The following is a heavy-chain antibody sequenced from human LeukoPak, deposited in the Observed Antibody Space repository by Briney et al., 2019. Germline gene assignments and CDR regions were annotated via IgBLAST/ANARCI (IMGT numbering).Heavy chain of an antibody. D-gene: IGHD3-9*01. CDR2: IYSGGST. CDR1: GFTVSSNY. V-gene: IGHV3-53*01. Sequence: PGGPLRLSCAASGFTVSSNYMSWVRQAPGKGLEWVSVIYSGGSTYYADSVKGRFTISRDNSKNTLYLQMNSLRAEDTAVYYCARMAGRYDILTGYWYYFDYWGQGTLVTVSS. J-gene: IGHJ4*02. CDR3: ARMAGRYDILTGYWYYFDY.